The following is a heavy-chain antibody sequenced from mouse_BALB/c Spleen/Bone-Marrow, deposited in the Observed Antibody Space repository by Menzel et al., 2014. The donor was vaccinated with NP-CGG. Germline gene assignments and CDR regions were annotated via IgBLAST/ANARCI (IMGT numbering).Heavy chain of an antibody. V-gene: IGHV5-6*01. CDR1: GCTFSSYG. CDR3: ARHDYDEENFDY. Sequence: EVQLVESGGDLVKPGGSLKLSCAASGCTFSSYGMSWVRQTPDKRLEWVATISSGGSYTYYPDSVKGRFTISRDNAKNTLYLQMSSLKSEDTAMYYCARHDYDEENFDYWGQGTTLTVSS. D-gene: IGHD2-4*01. J-gene: IGHJ2*01. CDR2: ISSGGSYT.